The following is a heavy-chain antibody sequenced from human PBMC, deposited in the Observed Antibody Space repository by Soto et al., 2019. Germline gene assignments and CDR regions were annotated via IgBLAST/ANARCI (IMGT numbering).Heavy chain of an antibody. J-gene: IGHJ3*02. CDR2: ISAYNGNT. V-gene: IGHV1-18*01. Sequence: ASVKVSCKASGYTFTSYGISWVRQAPGQGLEWMGWISAYNGNTNYAQKLQGRVTMTTDTSTSTAYMELRSLRSDDTAVYYCASSSSSWYEGDAFDIWGQGTMVTGSS. CDR1: GYTFTSYG. D-gene: IGHD6-13*01. CDR3: ASSSSSWYEGDAFDI.